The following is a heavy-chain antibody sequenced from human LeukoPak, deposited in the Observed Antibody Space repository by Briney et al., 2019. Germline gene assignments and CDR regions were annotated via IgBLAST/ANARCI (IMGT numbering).Heavy chain of an antibody. CDR2: IYYSGST. D-gene: IGHD3-22*01. CDR1: GGSISSGGYY. CDR3: ARFYDSSGLDWFDP. V-gene: IGHV4-31*03. Sequence: SQTLSLTCTVSGGSISSGGYYWSWIRQHPGKGLEWIGYIYYSGSTYYNPSLKSRVTISVDTSKNQFSLKLSSVTAADTAVYYWARFYDSSGLDWFDPWGQGTLVTVSS. J-gene: IGHJ5*02.